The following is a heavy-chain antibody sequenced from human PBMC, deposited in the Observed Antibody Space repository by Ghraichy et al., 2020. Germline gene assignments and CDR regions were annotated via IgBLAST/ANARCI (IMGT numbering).Heavy chain of an antibody. D-gene: IGHD3-10*01. V-gene: IGHV4-59*02. CDR1: GTSVRTYF. CDR3: ARMGGYKAPLWY. Sequence: SQTRSLTCTVSGTSVRTYFWTWIRQPPGQGLEWIGDIFYSGSTNYNPSLKSRVTISVDASNNQFSLNVSPVTAADTAIYYCARMGGYKAPLWYWGQGTLVAVSA. J-gene: IGHJ4*02. CDR2: IFYSGST.